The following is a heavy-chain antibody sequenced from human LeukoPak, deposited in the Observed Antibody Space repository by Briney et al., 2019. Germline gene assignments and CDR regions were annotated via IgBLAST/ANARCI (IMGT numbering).Heavy chain of an antibody. Sequence: KASETLSLTCTVSGGSISSGDYYWRWIRQPPGKGLEWIGYIYYSGSTYYNPSLKSRVTISVDTSKNQFSLKLSSVTAADTAVYYCARYCSSTSCYPQYYFDYWGQGTLVTVSS. CDR1: GGSISSGDYY. CDR2: IYYSGST. J-gene: IGHJ4*02. CDR3: ARYCSSTSCYPQYYFDY. V-gene: IGHV4-30-4*01. D-gene: IGHD2-2*01.